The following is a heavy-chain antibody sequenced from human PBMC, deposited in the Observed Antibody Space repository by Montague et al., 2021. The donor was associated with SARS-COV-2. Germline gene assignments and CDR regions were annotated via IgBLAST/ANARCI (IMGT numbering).Heavy chain of an antibody. CDR3: ARLGPYYGSGSYYNGGMDV. V-gene: IGHV4-4*02. D-gene: IGHD3-10*01. CDR1: GGSISSSNW. Sequence: SETLSLTCAVSGGSISSSNWWSWVRQPPGKGLECIGEIYHSGSTNYNPSLKSRVTISVDKSKNQFSLKLSSVTAADTAVYYWARLGPYYGSGSYYNGGMDVWGQGTTVTVSS. J-gene: IGHJ6*02. CDR2: IYHSGST.